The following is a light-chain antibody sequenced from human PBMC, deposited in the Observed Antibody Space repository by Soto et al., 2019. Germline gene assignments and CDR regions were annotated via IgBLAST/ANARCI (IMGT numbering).Light chain of an antibody. Sequence: QSVLTQPASVSGSPGQSITISCTGTSSDVGNYKYVSWYQQHPGKAPKLIIYEVSNRPSGVSNRFSGSKSGNTASLTISGLQAEDETDYYCFSYTRSGTYVFGTGTKLTVL. CDR1: SSDVGNYKY. J-gene: IGLJ1*01. CDR3: FSYTRSGTYV. CDR2: EVS. V-gene: IGLV2-14*01.